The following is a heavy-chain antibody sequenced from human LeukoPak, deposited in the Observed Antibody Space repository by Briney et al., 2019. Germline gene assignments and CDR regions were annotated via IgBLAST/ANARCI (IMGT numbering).Heavy chain of an antibody. V-gene: IGHV4-34*01. CDR2: INHSGST. CDR3: ARGPRRTANYYDSSGYPP. CDR1: GGSFSGYY. J-gene: IGHJ5*02. D-gene: IGHD3-22*01. Sequence: SETLSLTCAVYGGSFSGYYWSWIRQPPGKGLEWIGEINHSGSTNYNPSLKSRVTISVDTSKNQFSLKLSSVTAADTAVYYCARGPRRTANYYDSSGYPPWGQGTLVTVSS.